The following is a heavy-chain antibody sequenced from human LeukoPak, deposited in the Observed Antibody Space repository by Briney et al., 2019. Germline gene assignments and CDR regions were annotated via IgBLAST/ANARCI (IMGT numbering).Heavy chain of an antibody. CDR1: GYTFTGYC. D-gene: IGHD6-13*01. CDR3: ASERSSIAAAGSYYYYGMDV. CDR2: INPNSGGT. J-gene: IGHJ6*02. V-gene: IGHV1-2*02. Sequence: AASVKVSCKASGYTFTGYCMHWVRPAPGQGLEWMGWINPNSGGTNYAQKFQGRVTMTRDTSISTAYMELSRLRSDDTALYYCASERSSIAAAGSYYYYGMDVWGQGTTVTVSS.